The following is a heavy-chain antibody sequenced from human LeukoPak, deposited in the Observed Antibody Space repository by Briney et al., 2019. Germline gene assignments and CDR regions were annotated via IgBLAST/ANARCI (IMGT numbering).Heavy chain of an antibody. V-gene: IGHV3-53*01. CDR3: ARSVVPIYFDY. CDR1: GFTVSNNY. CDR2: IYSAGTT. J-gene: IGHJ4*02. D-gene: IGHD2-15*01. Sequence: PGGSLRLSSADSGFTVSNNYMNWVRQAPGKGLEWVSVIYSAGTTYYADPVRGRFTISKDNSKNTLYLQMNSLRAEDTAVYYCARSVVPIYFDYWGQGTLVTVSS.